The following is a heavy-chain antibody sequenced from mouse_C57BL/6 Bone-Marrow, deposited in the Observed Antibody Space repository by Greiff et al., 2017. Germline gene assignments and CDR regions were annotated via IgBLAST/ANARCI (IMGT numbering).Heavy chain of an antibody. V-gene: IGHV1-64*01. CDR3: ARPFYGSGYGDY. CDR2: IHPNSGST. Sequence: VQLQQPGAELVKPGASVKLSCKASGYTFTSYWMHWVKQRPGQGLEWIGMIHPNSGSTNYNEKFKSKATLTVDKSSSTAYMQLSSLTSEDSAVYYWARPFYGSGYGDYWGQGTTLTVSS. CDR1: GYTFTSYW. J-gene: IGHJ2*01. D-gene: IGHD1-1*01.